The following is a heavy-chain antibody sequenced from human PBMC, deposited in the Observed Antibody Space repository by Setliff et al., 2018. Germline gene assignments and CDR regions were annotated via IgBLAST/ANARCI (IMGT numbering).Heavy chain of an antibody. V-gene: IGHV4-39*07. CDR2: IYYSGNT. Sequence: SETLSLTCSVSGGSIRNTSYHWGWIRQPPGKGLEWIANIYYSGNTYYNPSLESRLSMSADMSKDQLSLRLRSVIAADTAVYYCARIPSVRNIASRAFDIWGQGTMVTVSS. D-gene: IGHD2-15*01. J-gene: IGHJ3*02. CDR3: ARIPSVRNIASRAFDI. CDR1: GGSIRNTSYH.